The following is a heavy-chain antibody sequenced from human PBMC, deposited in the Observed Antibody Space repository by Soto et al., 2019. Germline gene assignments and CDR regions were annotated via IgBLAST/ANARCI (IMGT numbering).Heavy chain of an antibody. J-gene: IGHJ4*02. CDR2: IFPGDSDT. V-gene: IGHV5-51*01. CDR1: GYSFGAYW. CDR3: ARGGTAGTPPDY. Sequence: GESLKISCQGSGYSFGAYWIGWVRQMPGKGLEWMGIIFPGDSDTRYRPSFQGQVTISVDKSINTAYLQWSSLKASDTAMYFCARGGTAGTPPDYWGQGNQVTVSS. D-gene: IGHD1-1*01.